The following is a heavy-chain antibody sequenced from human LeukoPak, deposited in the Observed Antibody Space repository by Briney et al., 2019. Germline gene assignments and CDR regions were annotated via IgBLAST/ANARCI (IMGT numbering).Heavy chain of an antibody. CDR2: IYYSGST. V-gene: IGHV4-31*03. J-gene: IGHJ6*02. Sequence: SETLSLTCTVSGGSISSAGYYWSWIRQHPGKGLEWIGYIYYSGSTYYNPSPKSRVTISVDTSKNQFSLKLSSVTAADTAVYYCARDSSSWFNYYYGMDVWGQGTTVTVSS. CDR1: GGSISSAGYY. D-gene: IGHD6-13*01. CDR3: ARDSSSWFNYYYGMDV.